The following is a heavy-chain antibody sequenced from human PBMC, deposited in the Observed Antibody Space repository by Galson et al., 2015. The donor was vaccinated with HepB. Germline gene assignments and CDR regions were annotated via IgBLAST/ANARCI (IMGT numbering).Heavy chain of an antibody. D-gene: IGHD2-2*01. CDR2: ISWDVGST. J-gene: IGHJ4*02. CDR3: AKAYCSRTSCFGHYFDY. V-gene: IGHV3-43*01. CDR1: GFTFEDYS. Sequence: SLRLSCATSGFTFEDYSMHWVRQAPGKGLEWVSLISWDVGSTYYADSVQGRFTISRDISKNSLYLQMNSLRTEDTALYYCAKAYCSRTSCFGHYFDYWGQGTLVTVSS.